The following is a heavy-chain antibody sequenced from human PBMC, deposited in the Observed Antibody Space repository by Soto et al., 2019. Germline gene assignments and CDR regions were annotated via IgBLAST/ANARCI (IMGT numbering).Heavy chain of an antibody. V-gene: IGHV3-23*01. CDR3: AKSRRRTYSGYDWDPYYYYYMDV. J-gene: IGHJ6*03. D-gene: IGHD5-12*01. CDR1: GFTFSSYA. CDR2: ISGSGGST. Sequence: HPGGSLRLSCAASGFTFSSYAMSWVRQAPGKGLEWVSAISGSGGSTYYADSVKGRFTISRDNSKNTLYLQMNSLRAEDTAVYYCAKSRRRTYSGYDWDPYYYYYMDVWGKGTTVTVSS.